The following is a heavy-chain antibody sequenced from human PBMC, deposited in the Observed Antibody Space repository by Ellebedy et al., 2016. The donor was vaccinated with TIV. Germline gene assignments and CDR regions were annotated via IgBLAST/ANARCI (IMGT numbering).Heavy chain of an antibody. J-gene: IGHJ4*02. CDR1: GFAFSRYA. CDR3: AKVRLEYGDSGFDY. V-gene: IGHV3-23*01. D-gene: IGHD4-17*01. Sequence: GESLKISXVASGFAFSRYAMIWVRQAPGKGLEWVSLISGSASDDKTYYIDSVKGRFTISRDNSKNTVSLHMSSLRAEDTAVYFCAKVRLEYGDSGFDYWGQGTLVTVSS. CDR2: ISGSASDDKT.